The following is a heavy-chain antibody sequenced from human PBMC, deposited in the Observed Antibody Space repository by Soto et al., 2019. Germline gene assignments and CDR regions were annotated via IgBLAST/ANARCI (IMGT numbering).Heavy chain of an antibody. Sequence: LSLTCTVSGGSISSYYWSWIRQPPGKGLEWIGYIYYSGSTNYNPSLESRVTISVDTSKNQFSLKLSSVTAADTAVYYCARVSRGEVWSGYLDWFDPWGQGTLVTVSS. CDR2: IYYSGST. CDR1: GGSISSYY. CDR3: ARVSRGEVWSGYLDWFDP. J-gene: IGHJ5*02. V-gene: IGHV4-59*01. D-gene: IGHD3-3*01.